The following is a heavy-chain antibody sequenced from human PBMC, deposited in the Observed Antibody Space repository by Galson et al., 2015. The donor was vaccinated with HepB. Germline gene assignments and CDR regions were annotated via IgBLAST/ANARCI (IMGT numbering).Heavy chain of an antibody. D-gene: IGHD3-22*01. V-gene: IGHV3-33*01. CDR2: IWYDGSNK. J-gene: IGHJ6*02. Sequence: SLRLSCAASGFTFSSYGMHWVRQAPGKGLEWVAVIWYDGSNKYYADSVKGRFTISRDNSKNTLYLQMNSLRAEDTAVYYCASNRSMKQWLWRARGVGLGMDVWGQGTTVTVSS. CDR3: ASNRSMKQWLWRARGVGLGMDV. CDR1: GFTFSSYG.